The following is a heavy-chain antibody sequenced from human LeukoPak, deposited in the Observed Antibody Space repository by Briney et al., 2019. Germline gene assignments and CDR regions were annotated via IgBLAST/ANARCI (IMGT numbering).Heavy chain of an antibody. CDR3: ARKSNSGWYGPFDY. J-gene: IGHJ4*02. CDR1: GYAFANYL. D-gene: IGHD6-19*01. Sequence: ASVKVSCKASGYAFANYLVHWVRQAPGQGLEWMGRIDPGGGSTDYAQKFRDRVTLTRDKSTNMAYMEVTSLRSEDTAVYYCARKSNSGWYGPFDYWGQGTLVTVSS. V-gene: IGHV1-46*01. CDR2: IDPGGGST.